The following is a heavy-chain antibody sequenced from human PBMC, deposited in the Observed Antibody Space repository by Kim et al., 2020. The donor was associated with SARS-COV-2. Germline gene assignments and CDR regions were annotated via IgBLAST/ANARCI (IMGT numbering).Heavy chain of an antibody. CDR2: INTNTGNP. D-gene: IGHD6-6*01. Sequence: ASVKVSCKASGYTFTSYAMNWVRQAPGQGLEWMGWINTNTGNPTYAQGFTGRFVFSLDTSVSTAYLQISSLKAEDTAVYYCAREGERKIAARPHGGFDYWGQGTLVTVSS. CDR1: GYTFTSYA. J-gene: IGHJ4*02. V-gene: IGHV7-4-1*02. CDR3: AREGERKIAARPHGGFDY.